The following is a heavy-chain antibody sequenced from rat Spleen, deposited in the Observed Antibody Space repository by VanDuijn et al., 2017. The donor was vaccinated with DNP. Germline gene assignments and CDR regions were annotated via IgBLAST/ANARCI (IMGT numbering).Heavy chain of an antibody. CDR3: ATQTTTVVFDY. Sequence: EVQLVESGGDLVQPGRSLKLSCVASGFTFNYYWMAWVRQVPGKGLEWIASITSGSGSTSYLDSVRGRFTISRDDAKDTLSLQMNSLRSEDTATYYCATQTTTVVFDYWGQGVMVTVSS. CDR1: GFTFNYYW. V-gene: IGHV5-31*01. J-gene: IGHJ2*01. CDR2: ITSGSGST. D-gene: IGHD1-1*01.